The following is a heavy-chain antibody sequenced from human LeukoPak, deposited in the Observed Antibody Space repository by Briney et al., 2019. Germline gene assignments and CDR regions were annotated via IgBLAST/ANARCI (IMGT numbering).Heavy chain of an antibody. CDR1: GGSISSGPYY. CDR2: IYTSGYT. V-gene: IGHV4-61*02. Sequence: SETLSLTCTVSGGSISSGPYYWNWIRQPAGKGLEWIGRIYTSGYTNYNPSLKSRVTISVDTSKNQFSLKLSSVTAADTAVYYCARGRAYYDYVWGSYRRKIFDYWGQGTLVTVSS. J-gene: IGHJ4*02. D-gene: IGHD3-16*02. CDR3: ARGRAYYDYVWGSYRRKIFDY.